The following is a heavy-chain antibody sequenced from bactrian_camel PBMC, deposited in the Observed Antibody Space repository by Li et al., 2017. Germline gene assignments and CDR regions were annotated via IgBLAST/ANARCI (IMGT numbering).Heavy chain of an antibody. Sequence: HVQLVESGGGSVQAGGSLRLSCLATGNTIGWQFHCMAWFRQAPGKAREAIAAIDIDGSTRYADSVKGRFTISKDNAENTLYLQMNSLTPEDTGTYLCAAERSSVAPGCPGGYMDYWGKGTQVTVS. D-gene: IGHD7*01. V-gene: IGHV3S53*01. CDR2: IDIDGST. J-gene: IGHJ7*01. CDR1: GNTIGWQFHC.